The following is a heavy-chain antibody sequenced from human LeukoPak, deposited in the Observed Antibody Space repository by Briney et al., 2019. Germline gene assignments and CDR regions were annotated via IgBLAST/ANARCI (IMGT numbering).Heavy chain of an antibody. V-gene: IGHV4-4*07. CDR3: ARGPQSPLNRFDP. Sequence: SETLSLTCTVSGGSINNYYWSWIRQPAGKGLEWIGRIYSSESIDYNPSLKSRATMSIDTSKNQFSLHLRSLTAADTAIYYCARGPQSPLNRFDPWGQGTLVTVSS. CDR1: GGSINNYY. J-gene: IGHJ5*02. CDR2: IYSSESI.